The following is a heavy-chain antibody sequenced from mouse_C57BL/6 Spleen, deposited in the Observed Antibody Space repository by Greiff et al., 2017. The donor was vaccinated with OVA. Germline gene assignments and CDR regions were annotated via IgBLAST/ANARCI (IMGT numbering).Heavy chain of an antibody. CDR2: IYPSDSET. CDR1: GYTFTSYW. Sequence: QVQLQQPGAELVRPGSSVKLSCKASGYTFTSYWMAWVKQRPGQGLEWIGNIYPSDSETHYNQKFKDKATLTVDKSSSTAYMQLSSLTSEDSAVYYCARGDYYGSSWFAYGGQGTLVTVSA. D-gene: IGHD1-1*01. V-gene: IGHV1-61*01. J-gene: IGHJ3*01. CDR3: ARGDYYGSSWFAY.